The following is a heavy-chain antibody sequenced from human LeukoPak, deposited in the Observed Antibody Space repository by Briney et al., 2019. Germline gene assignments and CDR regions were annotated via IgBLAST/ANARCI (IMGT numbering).Heavy chain of an antibody. Sequence: GGSLRLSCAASGFTFSSYSMNWIRQAPGKGLEWVSSISSSTSYIYYADSVKGRFTISKDNAKNSLYLQMSSLRAEDTAIYYCARDVSLMGASKTRYFDYWGQGTLVTVSS. V-gene: IGHV3-21*01. D-gene: IGHD1-26*01. J-gene: IGHJ4*02. CDR3: ARDVSLMGASKTRYFDY. CDR2: ISSSTSYI. CDR1: GFTFSSYS.